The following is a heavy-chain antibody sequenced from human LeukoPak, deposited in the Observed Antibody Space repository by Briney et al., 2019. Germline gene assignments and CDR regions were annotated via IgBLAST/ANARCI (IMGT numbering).Heavy chain of an antibody. Sequence: ASVKVSCKASGYTFPSFGISWVRQAPGQGLEWMGWISAYNGNTNYAQQLQGRVTMTTDTSTSTAYMELRSLRSDDTAVYYCARVVGLTGYSSNWYSGYYYYMDVWGKGTTVTVSS. CDR1: GYTFPSFG. CDR2: ISAYNGNT. CDR3: ARVVGLTGYSSNWYSGYYYYMDV. V-gene: IGHV1-18*01. J-gene: IGHJ6*03. D-gene: IGHD6-13*01.